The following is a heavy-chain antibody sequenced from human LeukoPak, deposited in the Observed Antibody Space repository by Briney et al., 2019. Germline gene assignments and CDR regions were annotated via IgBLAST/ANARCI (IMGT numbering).Heavy chain of an antibody. J-gene: IGHJ6*02. CDR3: AKDFNTMIVVVITRYYYYGMDV. D-gene: IGHD3-22*01. CDR1: GFTFSSYG. V-gene: IGHV3-30*18. CDR2: ISYDGSNK. Sequence: PGGSLRLSCAASGFTFSSYGMHWVRQAPGKGLEWVAVISYDGSNKYYADSVKGRFTISRDNSKNTLYLQMNSLRAEDTAVYYCAKDFNTMIVVVITRYYYYGMDVWGQGTTVTVSS.